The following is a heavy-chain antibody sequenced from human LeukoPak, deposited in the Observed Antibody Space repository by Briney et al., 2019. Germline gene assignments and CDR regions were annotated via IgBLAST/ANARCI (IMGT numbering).Heavy chain of an antibody. J-gene: IGHJ2*01. Sequence: ASVKVSCKASGYTFTSYGISWVRQAPGQGLEWMGWISAYNGNTNYAQKLQGRVTMTTDTSTSTAYMELRSLRSDDTAVYYCARSGPTTVTVQGWYFDLWGRGTLVTVSS. CDR3: ARSGPTTVTVQGWYFDL. D-gene: IGHD4-17*01. V-gene: IGHV1-18*01. CDR1: GYTFTSYG. CDR2: ISAYNGNT.